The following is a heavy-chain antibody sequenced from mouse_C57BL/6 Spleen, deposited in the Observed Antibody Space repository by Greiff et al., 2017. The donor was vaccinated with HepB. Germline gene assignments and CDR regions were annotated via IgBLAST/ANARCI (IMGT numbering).Heavy chain of an antibody. CDR3: AQEGGQAQATDY. CDR2: INPSNGGT. Sequence: QVQLKQPGTELVKPGASVKLSCKASGYTFTSYWMHWVKQRPGQGLEWIGNINPSNGGTNYNEKFKSKATLTVDKSSSTAYMQLSSLTSEDSAVYYCAQEGGQAQATDYWGQGTTLTVSS. J-gene: IGHJ2*01. V-gene: IGHV1-53*01. D-gene: IGHD3-2*02. CDR1: GYTFTSYW.